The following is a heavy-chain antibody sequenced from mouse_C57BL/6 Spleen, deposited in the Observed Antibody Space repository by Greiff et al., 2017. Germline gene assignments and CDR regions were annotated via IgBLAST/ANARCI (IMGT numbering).Heavy chain of an antibody. CDR1: GFSLTSYG. Sequence: QVQLQQSGPGLVQPSQSLSITCTVSGFSLTSYGVTWVRQSPGKGLEWLGVIWRGGSTDYNAAFMSRLSIPKDNSKSQVFFKMNSLQADDSAIYYCAKTGGTRGYFDFWGPGTTLTVSS. CDR3: AKTGGTRGYFDF. J-gene: IGHJ2*01. V-gene: IGHV2-5*01. CDR2: IWRGGST. D-gene: IGHD3-3*01.